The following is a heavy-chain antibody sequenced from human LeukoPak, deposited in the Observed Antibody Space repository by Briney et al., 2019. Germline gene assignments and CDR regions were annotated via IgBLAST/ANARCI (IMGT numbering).Heavy chain of an antibody. CDR2: INPNSGGT. V-gene: IGHV1-2*02. J-gene: IGHJ6*02. D-gene: IGHD5-18*01. Sequence: ASVKVSCKASGYTFTGYYMHWVRQAPGQGLEWMGWINPNSGGTNYAQKLQGRATMTRDTSISTAYMELSRLRSDDTAVYYCAIVADTAMVMNYYGMDVWGQGTTVTVSS. CDR3: AIVADTAMVMNYYGMDV. CDR1: GYTFTGYY.